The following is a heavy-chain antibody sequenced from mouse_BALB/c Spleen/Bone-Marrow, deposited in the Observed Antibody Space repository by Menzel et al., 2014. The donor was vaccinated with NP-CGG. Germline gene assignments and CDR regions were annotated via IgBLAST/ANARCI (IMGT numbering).Heavy chain of an antibody. CDR1: GFNIKDTY. J-gene: IGHJ3*01. CDR3: ARDGNFFFAY. Sequence: DVPLVESGAELVKPGASIKLSCTASGFNIKDTYMHWVKQRPEQGLELIGRVDAANGNTKYDPKFQGKATITADTSSNTAYLQLSSLTSEDTAVYYCARDGNFFFAYWGQGTLVTVSA. D-gene: IGHD2-1*01. CDR2: VDAANGNT. V-gene: IGHV14-3*02.